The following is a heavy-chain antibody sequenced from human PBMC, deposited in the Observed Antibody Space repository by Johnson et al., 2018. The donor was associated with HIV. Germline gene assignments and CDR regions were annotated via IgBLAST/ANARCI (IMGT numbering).Heavy chain of an antibody. Sequence: VQLVESGGGVVRPGGSLRLSCAAAGFTFDDYGMNWVRQAPGKGLEWVSAIGTAGDTYYPGSVKGRFTISRENAKNTLYLQMNSLRAEDTALYYCTRVRMTPPLGAFDIWGQGTMVTVSS. V-gene: IGHV3-13*01. CDR3: TRVRMTPPLGAFDI. D-gene: IGHD1-14*01. CDR1: GFTFDDYG. CDR2: IGTAGDT. J-gene: IGHJ3*02.